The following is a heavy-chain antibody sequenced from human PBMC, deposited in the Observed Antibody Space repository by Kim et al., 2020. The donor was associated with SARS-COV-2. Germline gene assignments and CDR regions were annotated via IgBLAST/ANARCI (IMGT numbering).Heavy chain of an antibody. V-gene: IGHV4-59*01. D-gene: IGHD6-13*01. J-gene: IGHJ5*02. Sequence: SETLSLTCTVSGGSISSYYWSWIRQPPGKGLEWIGYIYYSGSTNYNPSLKSRVTISVDTSKNQFSLKLSSVTAADTAVYYCARERSSSSWYGRGWFDPWGQGTLVTVSS. CDR2: IYYSGST. CDR1: GGSISSYY. CDR3: ARERSSSSWYGRGWFDP.